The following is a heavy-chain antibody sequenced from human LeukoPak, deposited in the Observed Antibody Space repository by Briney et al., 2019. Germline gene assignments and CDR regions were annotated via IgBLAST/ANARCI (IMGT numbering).Heavy chain of an antibody. CDR2: ISSSSSTI. J-gene: IGHJ6*02. CDR3: ARRKAVLRYFDWPGFRHGMDV. V-gene: IGHV3-48*04. D-gene: IGHD3-9*01. CDR1: GFTFSSYS. Sequence: GGSLRLSCAASGFTFSSYSMNWVRQAPGKGLEWVSYISSSSSTIYYADSVKGRFTISRDNAKNSLYLQMNSLRAEDTAVYYCARRKAVLRYFDWPGFRHGMDVWGQGTTVTVSS.